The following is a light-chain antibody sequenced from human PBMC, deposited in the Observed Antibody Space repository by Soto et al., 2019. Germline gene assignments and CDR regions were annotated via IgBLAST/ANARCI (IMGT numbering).Light chain of an antibody. V-gene: IGLV2-14*01. CDR2: HVT. J-gene: IGLJ1*01. Sequence: QSVLTQPASVSGSPGQSITISCTGTSSDVGGYNYVSWYQQHPGKAPELMIYHVTYRPSGVSNRYSGSKSGNSASLTISGLQADDEADYYCCSLTTSHTYVFGSGTKVTVL. CDR3: CSLTTSHTYV. CDR1: SSDVGGYNY.